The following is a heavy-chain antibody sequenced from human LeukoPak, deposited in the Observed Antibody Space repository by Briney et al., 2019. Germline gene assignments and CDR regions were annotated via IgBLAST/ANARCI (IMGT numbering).Heavy chain of an antibody. CDR2: IRSTANGYAT. CDR1: GFTFSGSA. CDR3: AREGGGSSWYNGYDY. V-gene: IGHV3-73*01. D-gene: IGHD6-13*01. J-gene: IGHJ4*02. Sequence: GGSLRLSCAASGFTFSGSALHWVRQASGKGLEWVGRIRSTANGYATAYAASVKGRFTISRDDSKNTAYLQMNNLRPEDTATYYCAREGGGSSWYNGYDYWGQGTLVTVSS.